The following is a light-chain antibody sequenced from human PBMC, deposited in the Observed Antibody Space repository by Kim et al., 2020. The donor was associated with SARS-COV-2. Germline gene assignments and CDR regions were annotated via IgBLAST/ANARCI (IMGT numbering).Light chain of an antibody. Sequence: PGQKVTISCSGSSSNIGNNYVSWYQQLPETAPKLLIYDNNKRPSGIPDRFSGSKSGTSATLGITGLQTGDEADYYCGTWDSSLSAVFGGGTQLTVL. J-gene: IGLJ3*02. CDR3: GTWDSSLSAV. CDR2: DNN. CDR1: SSNIGNNY. V-gene: IGLV1-51*01.